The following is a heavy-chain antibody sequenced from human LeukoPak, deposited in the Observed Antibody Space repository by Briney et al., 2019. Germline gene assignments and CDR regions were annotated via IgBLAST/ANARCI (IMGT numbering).Heavy chain of an antibody. J-gene: IGHJ4*02. Sequence: ASVKVSCKVSGYTLTELSMHWVRQAPGKGLEWMGGFDPEDGETIYAQKFQGRVTMTEDTSTDTAYMELRSLRSDDTAVYYCAREAYSSSWYGVDYWGQGTLVTVSS. CDR1: GYTLTELS. D-gene: IGHD6-13*01. V-gene: IGHV1-24*01. CDR2: FDPEDGET. CDR3: AREAYSSSWYGVDY.